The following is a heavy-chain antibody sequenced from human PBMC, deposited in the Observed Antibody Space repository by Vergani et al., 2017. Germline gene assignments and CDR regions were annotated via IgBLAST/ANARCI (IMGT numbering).Heavy chain of an antibody. J-gene: IGHJ4*02. Sequence: QVQLVQSGAEVKKPGSSVKVSCKASGGTFSSYAISWVRQAPGQGLEWMGGSIPIFGTANYAQKFLGRVTITADESTSTAYMELSSLRSEDTAVYYCARAHLEVTFGGVIDTYYFDYWGQGTLVTVSS. D-gene: IGHD3-16*02. CDR3: ARAHLEVTFGGVIDTYYFDY. CDR1: GGTFSSYA. V-gene: IGHV1-69*01. CDR2: SIPIFGTA.